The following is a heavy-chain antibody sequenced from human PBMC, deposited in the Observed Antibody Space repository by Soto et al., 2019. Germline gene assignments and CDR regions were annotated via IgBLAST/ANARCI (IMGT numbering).Heavy chain of an antibody. Sequence: EVQLLESGGKLVQPGGSLTLSCAASGFTFSTYAMAWVRQAPGKGLEWVSGVSASGLNTDYADPVKGRFYISRDNSKNTGSLHMISLRAEDTALYYCARDRARRTSGYFFEYWGQGTPVTVSS. V-gene: IGHV3-23*01. CDR2: VSASGLNT. D-gene: IGHD1-1*01. CDR3: ARDRARRTSGYFFEY. CDR1: GFTFSTYA. J-gene: IGHJ4*02.